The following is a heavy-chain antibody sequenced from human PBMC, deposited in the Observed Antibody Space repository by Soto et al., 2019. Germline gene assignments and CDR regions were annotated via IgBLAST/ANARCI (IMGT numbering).Heavy chain of an antibody. CDR2: ISYSGTT. J-gene: IGHJ4*02. CDR1: VGSFSSGSYY. D-gene: IGHD3-3*01. CDR3: ARAINFDFWSDSQSGYYFDY. V-gene: IGHV4-61*01. Sequence: SETLSLTCTVSVGSFSSGSYYWSWILQPPGKGLEWIAYISYSGTTNYNPSLKSRVTISVDTSKNQFSLKLSSVTAADTAVYYCARAINFDFWSDSQSGYYFDYWGRGTLVTVSS.